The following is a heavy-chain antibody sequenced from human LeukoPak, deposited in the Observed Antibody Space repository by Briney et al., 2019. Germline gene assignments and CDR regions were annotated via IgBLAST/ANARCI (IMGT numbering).Heavy chain of an antibody. Sequence: PSETLSLTCTVSGGSISSSSYYWGWIRQPPGKGLEWIGSIYYSGSTYYNPSLKSRVTISVDTSKNQFSLKLSSVTAADTAVYYCAGQKGSGSFDYWGQGTLVTVSS. J-gene: IGHJ4*02. CDR1: GGSISSSSYY. D-gene: IGHD3-22*01. CDR2: IYYSGST. V-gene: IGHV4-39*01. CDR3: AGQKGSGSFDY.